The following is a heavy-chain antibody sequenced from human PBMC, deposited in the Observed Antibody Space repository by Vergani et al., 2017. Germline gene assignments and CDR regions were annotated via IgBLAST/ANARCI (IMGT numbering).Heavy chain of an antibody. CDR3: ARWGNEKRLDS. D-gene: IGHD1-1*01. CDR2: IWYDGSNK. CDR1: GFTFSSHG. Sequence: QVQLVESEGGVVQPGRSLTLSCVASGFTFSSHGMHWVRQAPGMGLEWVAVIWYDGSNKYYGDSVKGRFTISRDNSKNTLYLQMNSLRVEDTAVYYCARWGNEKRLDSWGQGTLVTVSS. V-gene: IGHV3-33*01. J-gene: IGHJ5*01.